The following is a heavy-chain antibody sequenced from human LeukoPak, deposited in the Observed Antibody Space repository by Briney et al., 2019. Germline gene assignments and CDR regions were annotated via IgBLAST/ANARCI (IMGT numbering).Heavy chain of an antibody. V-gene: IGHV4-61*02. Sequence: SQTLSLTCTVSGGSISSGSYHWSWIRQPAGKGLEWIGRISTSGSTNYNSSLKSRVTISVDTSKNQFSPKLSSVTAADTAVYYCARDRGSSGWFFDHWGQGTLVTVSS. CDR3: ARDRGSSGWFFDH. CDR2: ISTSGST. J-gene: IGHJ4*02. D-gene: IGHD6-19*01. CDR1: GGSISSGSYH.